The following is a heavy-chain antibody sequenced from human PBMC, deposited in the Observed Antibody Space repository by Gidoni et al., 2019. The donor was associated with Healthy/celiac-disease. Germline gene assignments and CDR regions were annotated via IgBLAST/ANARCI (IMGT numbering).Heavy chain of an antibody. CDR2: ISGSGGST. J-gene: IGHJ3*02. Sequence: EVQLLESGGGLVQPGGSLRLSCAASGFTFSSYAMSWVRQAPGKGLEWVSAISGSGGSTYYADSVKGRFTISRDNSKNTLYLQMNSLRAEDTAVYYCAKDLRITIFGGHRGGAFDIWGQGTMVTVSS. CDR1: GFTFSSYA. V-gene: IGHV3-23*01. D-gene: IGHD3-3*01. CDR3: AKDLRITIFGGHRGGAFDI.